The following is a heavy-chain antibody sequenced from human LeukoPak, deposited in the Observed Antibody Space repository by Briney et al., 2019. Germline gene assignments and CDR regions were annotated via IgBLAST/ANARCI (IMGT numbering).Heavy chain of an antibody. CDR1: GGSISSSSYY. Sequence: PSETLSLTCTVSGGSISSSSYYWGWIRQPPGKGLEWIGSIYYSGSTYYNPSLKSRVTISVDTSKNQFSLKLSSVTAADTAVYYCARDRDRLNWFDPWGQGTLVTVSS. CDR3: ARDRDRLNWFDP. J-gene: IGHJ5*02. D-gene: IGHD3-16*01. V-gene: IGHV4-39*07. CDR2: IYYSGST.